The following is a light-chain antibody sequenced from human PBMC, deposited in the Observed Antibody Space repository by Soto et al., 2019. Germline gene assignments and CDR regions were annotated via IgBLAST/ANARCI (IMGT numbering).Light chain of an antibody. J-gene: IGKJ1*01. CDR1: QSVTSSY. CDR2: GAS. CDR3: QQYVRAPWT. V-gene: IGKV3-20*01. Sequence: EIVLTQSPCTLSLSPGERATLSCRASQSVTSSYLAWYQQKPGQAPRLVMYGASIRTSGIPDRFSGSGSGTDFTLTISRLEPEDFAVYYCQQYVRAPWTFGQGTKVDIK.